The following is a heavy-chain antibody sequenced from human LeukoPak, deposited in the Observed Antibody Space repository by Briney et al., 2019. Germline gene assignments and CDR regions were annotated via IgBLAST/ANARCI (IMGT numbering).Heavy chain of an antibody. V-gene: IGHV3-30*02. J-gene: IGHJ4*02. Sequence: GGSLRLSCAASGFTFSSYGMHWVRQASGKGLEWVAFIRYDGSNKYYADSVKGRFTISRDNSKNTLYLQMNSLRAEDTAVYYCAREDREYSYGYDMAYWGQGTLVTVSS. CDR3: AREDREYSYGYDMAY. CDR1: GFTFSSYG. D-gene: IGHD5-18*01. CDR2: IRYDGSNK.